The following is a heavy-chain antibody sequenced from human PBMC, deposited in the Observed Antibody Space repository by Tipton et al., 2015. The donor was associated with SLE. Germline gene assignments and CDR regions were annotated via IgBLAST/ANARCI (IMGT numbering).Heavy chain of an antibody. Sequence: TLSLTCAVYGGSFNDYYWSWIRQPPGKGLEWIGEVTQSGATNYNPSLKSRVTMSVDTSKNQFSLKLSSVTAADTAMYYCVRERKYVVRFRELVAPDLWGQGTAITVSS. V-gene: IGHV4-34*01. J-gene: IGHJ3*01. D-gene: IGHD1-26*01. CDR1: GGSFNDYY. CDR3: VRERKYVVRFRELVAPDL. CDR2: VTQSGAT.